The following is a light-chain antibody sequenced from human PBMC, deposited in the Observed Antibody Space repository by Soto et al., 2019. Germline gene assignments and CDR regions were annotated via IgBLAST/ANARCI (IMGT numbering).Light chain of an antibody. J-gene: IGKJ2*01. CDR1: QSVSGNY. Sequence: EIVLTQSPGTLSLSPGERATLSCRASQSVSGNYLAWYQQKPGQSPRLIIYGSSDRATGIPDRISGSGSGTDFTLTITRVEPEDFAVYYCQQYGSSPPYTFGQGTKLEIK. CDR3: QQYGSSPPYT. V-gene: IGKV3-20*01. CDR2: GSS.